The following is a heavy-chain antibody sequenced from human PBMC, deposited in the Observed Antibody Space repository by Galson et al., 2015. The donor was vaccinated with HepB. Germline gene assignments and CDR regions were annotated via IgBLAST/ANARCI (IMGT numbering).Heavy chain of an antibody. CDR3: ATLSAEITMIVAPIRRGFDY. D-gene: IGHD3-22*01. V-gene: IGHV1-24*01. J-gene: IGHJ4*02. Sequence: QSGAEVKKPGASVKVSCKVSGYTLTELSMHWVRQAPGKGLEWMGGFDPEDGETIYAQKFQGRVTMTEDTSTDTAYMELSSLRSEDTAVYYCATLSAEITMIVAPIRRGFDYWGQGTLVTVSS. CDR2: FDPEDGET. CDR1: GYTLTELS.